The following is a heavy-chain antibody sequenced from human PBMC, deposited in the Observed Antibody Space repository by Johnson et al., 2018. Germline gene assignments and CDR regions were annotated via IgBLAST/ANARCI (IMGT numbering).Heavy chain of an antibody. D-gene: IGHD1-26*01. CDR2: ISSSGSTI. J-gene: IGHJ3*02. CDR3: AGGGSYYPHDAFHI. Sequence: VQLVESGGGLVKPGGSLRLSCAASGFTFSRYTLNWVRQAPGKGLEWVSSISSSGSTIYYADSVKGRITISRDNVKNSLSLQMNNLRAEDTAVYSCAGGGSYYPHDAFHIWGQGTMVTVSS. CDR1: GFTFSRYT. V-gene: IGHV3-21*06.